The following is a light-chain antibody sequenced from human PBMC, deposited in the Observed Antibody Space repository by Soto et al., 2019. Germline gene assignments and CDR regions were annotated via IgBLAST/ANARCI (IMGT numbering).Light chain of an antibody. Sequence: AIRMTQSPSSLSASTGDRVTITCRASQGISSYLAWYQQKPGKAPKLLIYAASTLQSGVPSRFSGSGSGTDFTLTISCLRSEDFATYYCQQYYSYPQTLGQGTKVDIK. CDR2: AAS. CDR3: QQYYSYPQT. V-gene: IGKV1-8*01. CDR1: QGISSY. J-gene: IGKJ1*01.